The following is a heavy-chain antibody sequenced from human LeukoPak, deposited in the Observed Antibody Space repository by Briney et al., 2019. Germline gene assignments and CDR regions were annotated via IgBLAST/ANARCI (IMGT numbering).Heavy chain of an antibody. J-gene: IGHJ5*02. CDR3: ARSPAYSSSFSIDP. Sequence: SVKVSCKASGGTFSSYAISWVRQAPGQGLEWMGGIIPIFGTANYAQKFQGRVTITTDESTSTAYMELSSLISEDTAAYYCARSPAYSSSFSIDPWGQGTLVTVSS. V-gene: IGHV1-69*05. CDR1: GGTFSSYA. CDR2: IIPIFGTA. D-gene: IGHD6-6*01.